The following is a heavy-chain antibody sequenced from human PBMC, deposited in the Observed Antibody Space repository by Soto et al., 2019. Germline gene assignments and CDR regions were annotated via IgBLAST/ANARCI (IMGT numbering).Heavy chain of an antibody. V-gene: IGHV3-23*01. CDR3: ARGVRVNDH. CDR1: GFTFSSYA. D-gene: IGHD2-21*01. Sequence: AGGSLRLSCAASGFTFSSYAMSWVRQAPGKGLEWGSGIDISGNTYYADSVRGRFTISRDNSKDTLYLQIYSLRAEDTAVYYCARGVRVNDHWGQGTLVTVSS. J-gene: IGHJ5*02. CDR2: IDISGNT.